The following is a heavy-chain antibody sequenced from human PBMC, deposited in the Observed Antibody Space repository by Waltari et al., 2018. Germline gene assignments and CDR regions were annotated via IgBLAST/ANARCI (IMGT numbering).Heavy chain of an antibody. D-gene: IGHD4-17*01. CDR3: AHRRSDYGDYGHGAFDV. J-gene: IGHJ3*01. CDR2: IYWTDTK. CDR1: GFSLSTSGVG. V-gene: IGHV2-5*01. Sequence: QITLKESGPTLVKPTQTLTLTCTFSGFSLSTSGVGLGWIRQPPGKALEWLALIYWTDTKRYSPSLKSRLTVTQDTSKNQVVLTMANVDTVDTATYYCAHRRSDYGDYGHGAFDVWGQGTMVTVSS.